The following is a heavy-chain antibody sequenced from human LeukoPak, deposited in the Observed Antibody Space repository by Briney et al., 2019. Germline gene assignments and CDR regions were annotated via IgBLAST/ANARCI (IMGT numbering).Heavy chain of an antibody. CDR1: GYSFTSYW. D-gene: IGHD1-26*01. CDR3: ARRRDLYSGSYYPFDY. V-gene: IGHV5-51*01. CDR2: IYPGDSDT. Sequence: GESLKISCKGSGYSFTSYWIGWVRRMPGKGLEWMGIIYPGDSDTRCSPSFQGQVTISADKSISTAYLQWSSLKASDTAMYYCARRRDLYSGSYYPFDYWGQGTLVTVSS. J-gene: IGHJ4*02.